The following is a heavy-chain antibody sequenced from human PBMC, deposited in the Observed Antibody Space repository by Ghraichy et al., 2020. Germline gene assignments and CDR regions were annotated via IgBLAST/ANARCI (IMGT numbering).Heavy chain of an antibody. J-gene: IGHJ6*03. D-gene: IGHD3-9*01. Sequence: GGSLRLSCAASGFTFSSYGMHWVRQAPGKGLEWVAVISYDGSNKYYADSVKGRFTISRDNSKNTLYLQMNSLRAEDTAVYYCAKTGYDILTGYSLAYYYYYYMDVWGKGTTVTVSS. CDR1: GFTFSSYG. CDR3: AKTGYDILTGYSLAYYYYYYMDV. CDR2: ISYDGSNK. V-gene: IGHV3-30*18.